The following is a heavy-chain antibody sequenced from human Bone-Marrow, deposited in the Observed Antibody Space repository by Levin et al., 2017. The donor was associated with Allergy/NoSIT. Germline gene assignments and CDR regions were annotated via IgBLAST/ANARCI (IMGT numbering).Heavy chain of an antibody. CDR1: GFTFSNFG. CDR3: AKDGDGHNYRDWYFDL. V-gene: IGHV3-30*18. J-gene: IGHJ2*01. CDR2: ISADGTHK. Sequence: GGSLRLSCSASGFTFSNFGMHWVRRAPGKGLEWVALISADGTHKYYVDSVKGRFIISRDNSKNTVDLQMNSLTPEDTAVYYCAKDGDGHNYRDWYFDLWGPDARVTVSS. D-gene: IGHD5-24*01.